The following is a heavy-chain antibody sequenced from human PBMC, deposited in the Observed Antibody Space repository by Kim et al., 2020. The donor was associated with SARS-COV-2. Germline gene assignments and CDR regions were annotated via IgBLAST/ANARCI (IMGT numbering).Heavy chain of an antibody. CDR2: IYYSGST. D-gene: IGHD4-17*01. J-gene: IGHJ4*02. CDR3: ASQETTVTPYYFDY. Sequence: SETLSLTCTVSGGSISSSSYYWGWIRQPPGKGLEWIGSIYYSGSTYYNPSLKSRVTISVDTSKNQFSLKLSSVTAADTAVYYCASQETTVTPYYFDYWGQGTLVTVSS. CDR1: GGSISSSSYY. V-gene: IGHV4-39*01.